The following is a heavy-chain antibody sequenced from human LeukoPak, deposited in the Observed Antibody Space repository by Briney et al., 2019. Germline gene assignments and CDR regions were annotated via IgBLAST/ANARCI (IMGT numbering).Heavy chain of an antibody. CDR2: ISAYNGNT. CDR3: ARVGADCSGGSCYLDY. CDR1: GYTFTSYG. V-gene: IGHV1-18*01. Sequence: ASVKVSCKASGYTFTSYGISWVRQAPGQGLEWMGWISAYNGNTNNAQKLQGRVTMTTDTSTSTAYMELRSLRSDDTAVYYCARVGADCSGGSCYLDYWGQGTLVTVSS. D-gene: IGHD2-15*01. J-gene: IGHJ4*02.